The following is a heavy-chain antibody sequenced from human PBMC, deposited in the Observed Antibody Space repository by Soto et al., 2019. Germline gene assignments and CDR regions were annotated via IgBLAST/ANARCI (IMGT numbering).Heavy chain of an antibody. CDR2: ISAYNGNT. V-gene: IGHV1-18*01. D-gene: IGHD2-15*01. CDR3: ARDRKDIVVVVAATRLDY. J-gene: IGHJ4*02. CDR1: GYTFPSYG. Sequence: QVQLVQSGAEVKKPGASVTVSCKASGYTFPSYGISWVRQAPGQGLEWMGWISAYNGNTNYAQKLQGRVTMTTDTSTRTAYRELRSLRSDDTAVDYCARDRKDIVVVVAATRLDYWGQGTLVTVSS.